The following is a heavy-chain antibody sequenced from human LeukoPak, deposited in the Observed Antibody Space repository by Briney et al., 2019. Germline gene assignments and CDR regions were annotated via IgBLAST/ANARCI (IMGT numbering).Heavy chain of an antibody. D-gene: IGHD2-2*02. V-gene: IGHV3-66*01. Sequence: PGGSLRLSCAASGFTVSSNYMSWVRQAPGKGLEWVSVIYSGGSTYYADSVKGRFTISRDNFKNTLYLQMNSLRAEDTAVYYCAKSVGVVVVPAAIRGGYYFDYWGQGTLVTVSS. J-gene: IGHJ4*02. CDR3: AKSVGVVVVPAAIRGGYYFDY. CDR1: GFTVSSNY. CDR2: IYSGGST.